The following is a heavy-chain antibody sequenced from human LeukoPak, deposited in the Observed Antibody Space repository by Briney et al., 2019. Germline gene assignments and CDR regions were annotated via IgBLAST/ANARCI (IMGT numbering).Heavy chain of an antibody. CDR2: MNPNSGNT. D-gene: IGHD5-24*01. CDR3: ARGLNGDDGPYNWFDP. V-gene: IGHV1-8*01. J-gene: IGHJ5*02. Sequence: ASVKVSCKASGYTFTSYDINWVRQATGQGLEWMGWMNPNSGNTGYAQKFQGRVTMTRNTSISTAYMELSSLRSEDTAVYYCARGLNGDDGPYNWFDPWGQGTLVTVSS. CDR1: GYTFTSYD.